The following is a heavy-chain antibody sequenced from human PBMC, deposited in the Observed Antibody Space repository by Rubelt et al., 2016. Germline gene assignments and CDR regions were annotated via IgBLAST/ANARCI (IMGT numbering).Heavy chain of an antibody. D-gene: IGHD1-26*01. CDR1: GGSISSSSYY. J-gene: IGHJ5*02. CDR2: IYYSGRT. CDR3: ASGIVGANNWFDP. Sequence: QLQLQESGPGLVRPSETLSLTCTVSGGSISSSSYYWGWIRQPPGKGLEWIGSIYYSGRTYYNPSLKTRVTISADTSRNQFSIGLISVPAADTAVYYCASGIVGANNWFDPWGQGTLVTVSS. V-gene: IGHV4-39*01.